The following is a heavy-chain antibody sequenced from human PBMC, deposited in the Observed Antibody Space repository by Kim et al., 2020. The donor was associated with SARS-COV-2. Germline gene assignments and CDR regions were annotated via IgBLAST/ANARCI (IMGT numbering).Heavy chain of an antibody. CDR2: MHYGGNT. J-gene: IGHJ5*02. CDR1: GMSIKIYY. CDR3: ARVLNYFGSGSYSQFDP. D-gene: IGHD3-10*01. Sequence: SETLSLTCTVSGMSIKIYYWGWIRQPPGKGLEWIGYMHYGGNTNYNPSFASRATIEGDASKNQISLNLNSVTAADTAVYHCARVLNYFGSGSYSQFDPWGQGTLVTVST. V-gene: IGHV4-59*01.